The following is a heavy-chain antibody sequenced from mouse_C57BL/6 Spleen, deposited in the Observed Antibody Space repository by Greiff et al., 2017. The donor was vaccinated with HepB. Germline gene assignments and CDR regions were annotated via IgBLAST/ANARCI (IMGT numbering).Heavy chain of an antibody. CDR3: ARSGGLRFPYYFDY. Sequence: VQLQQPGTELVKPGASVKLSCKASGYTFTSYWMHWVKQRPGQGLEWIGNINPSNGGTNYNEKFKSKATLTVDKSSSTAHMQLSSLTSEDSAVYYCARSGGLRFPYYFDYWGQGTTLTVSS. CDR1: GYTFTSYW. D-gene: IGHD2-4*01. V-gene: IGHV1-53*01. J-gene: IGHJ2*01. CDR2: INPSNGGT.